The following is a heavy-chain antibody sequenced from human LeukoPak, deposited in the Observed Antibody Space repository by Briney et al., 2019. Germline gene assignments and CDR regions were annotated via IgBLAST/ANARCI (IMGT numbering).Heavy chain of an antibody. CDR2: INSDGSST. J-gene: IGHJ4*02. CDR1: GFTFSSYW. D-gene: IGHD3-22*01. CDR3: ARVTVAYDSSGYYVYYFDY. Sequence: WGSLRLSCAASGFTFSSYWMHWVRQAPGKGLVWVSRINSDGSSTSYADSVKGRFTISRDNAKNTLYLQMNSLRAEDTAVYYCARVTVAYDSSGYYVYYFDYWGQGTLVTVSS. V-gene: IGHV3-74*01.